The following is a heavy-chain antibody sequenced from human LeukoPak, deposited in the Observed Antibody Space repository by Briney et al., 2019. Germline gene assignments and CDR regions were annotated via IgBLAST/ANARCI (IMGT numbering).Heavy chain of an antibody. CDR3: ARGYSGYDSSYFDF. CDR2: ISAYNGNT. J-gene: IGHJ4*02. V-gene: IGHV1-18*01. Sequence: ASVKVSCKASGYTFTSYGISWVRQAPGQGLEWMGWISAYNGNTNYAQKLQGRVTMTSDTSISTAYMELSGLTSDDTAVYYCARGYSGYDSSYFDFWGQGTLVTVSS. CDR1: GYTFTSYG. D-gene: IGHD5-12*01.